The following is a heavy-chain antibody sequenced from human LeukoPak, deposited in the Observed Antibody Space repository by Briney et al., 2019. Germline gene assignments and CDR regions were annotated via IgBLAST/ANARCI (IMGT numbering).Heavy chain of an antibody. D-gene: IGHD4-23*01. V-gene: IGHV4-30-2*01. CDR2: IYHSGST. CDR3: ARGTNYGGNFDY. CDR1: GGSISSGGYS. J-gene: IGHJ4*02. Sequence: PSETLSLTCAVSGGSISSGGYSWSWIRQPPGKGLEWIGYIYHSGSTYYNPSLKSRVTISVDRSKNQFSLKLSSVTAADTAVYYCARGTNYGGNFDYWGQGTLVTVSS.